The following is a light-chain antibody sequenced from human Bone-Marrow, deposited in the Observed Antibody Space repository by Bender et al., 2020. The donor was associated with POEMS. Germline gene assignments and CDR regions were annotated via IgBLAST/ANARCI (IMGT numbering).Light chain of an antibody. CDR3: QAADSSNTRAI. CDR2: KDS. Sequence: VLTQPPSVSGTPGQRVTISCSGSGSNIGGYPVNWYQQRPGQAPVLVIYKDSERPSGISERFSGSSSGTIVTLTISGALAEDEADYYCQAADSSNTRAIFGGGTKLTVL. CDR1: SNIGGY. J-gene: IGLJ2*01. V-gene: IGLV3-25*03.